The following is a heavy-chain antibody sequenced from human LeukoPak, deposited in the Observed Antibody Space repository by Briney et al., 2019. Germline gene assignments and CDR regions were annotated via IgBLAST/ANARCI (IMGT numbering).Heavy chain of an antibody. CDR3: ARGGVGSFDI. Sequence: PGGSLRLSCAASGFSFSSSAMSWVRQAPGKGLEWVSVITDSGGSTYYADSVKGRFSISRDNAKNTVSLQMNSLRAEDTAIYYCARGGVGSFDIWGQGTVVTVSS. V-gene: IGHV3-23*01. CDR2: ITDSGGST. J-gene: IGHJ3*02. CDR1: GFSFSSSA. D-gene: IGHD2-8*01.